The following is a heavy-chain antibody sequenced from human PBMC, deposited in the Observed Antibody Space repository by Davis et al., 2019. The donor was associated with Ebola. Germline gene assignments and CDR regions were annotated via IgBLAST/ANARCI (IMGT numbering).Heavy chain of an antibody. V-gene: IGHV3-23*01. CDR2: LSAIGYST. CDR1: GLTFSAYA. J-gene: IGHJ4*02. D-gene: IGHD6-13*01. CDR3: AKGPGQAPEYSSTWYVDY. Sequence: PGGSLRLSCEVSGLTFSAYAMAWVRQAPGKGLEWVSGLSAIGYSTYYADSVKGRFTVSRDNSKNTLYLQMNSLRDDDTAVYYCAKGPGQAPEYSSTWYVDYWGQGTVVTVSS.